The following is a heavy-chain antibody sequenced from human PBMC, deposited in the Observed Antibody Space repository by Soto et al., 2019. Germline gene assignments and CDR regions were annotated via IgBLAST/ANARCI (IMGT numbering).Heavy chain of an antibody. V-gene: IGHV3-48*01. CDR3: ASLSSSSSDDAFDT. CDR2: ISSSSSTI. Sequence: GGSLRLSCAASGFTFSSYSMNWVRQAPGKGLEWVSYISSSSSTIYYADSVKGRFTISRDNAKNSLYLQMNSLRAEDTAVYYCASLSSSSSDDAFDTWGQGTMVTVSS. D-gene: IGHD6-6*01. J-gene: IGHJ3*02. CDR1: GFTFSSYS.